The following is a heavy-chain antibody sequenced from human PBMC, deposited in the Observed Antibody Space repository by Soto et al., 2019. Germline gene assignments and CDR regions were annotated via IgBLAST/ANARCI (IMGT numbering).Heavy chain of an antibody. V-gene: IGHV3-33*01. Sequence: GGSLRLSCAASGFTFSSYGMHWVRQAPGKGLEWVAVIWYDGSNKYYADSVKGRFTISRDNSKNTLYLQMNSLRAEDTAVYYCAREVREYQLLSIKNYYYYYYMDVWGKGTTVTVSS. CDR2: IWYDGSNK. J-gene: IGHJ6*03. D-gene: IGHD2-2*01. CDR1: GFTFSSYG. CDR3: AREVREYQLLSIKNYYYYYYMDV.